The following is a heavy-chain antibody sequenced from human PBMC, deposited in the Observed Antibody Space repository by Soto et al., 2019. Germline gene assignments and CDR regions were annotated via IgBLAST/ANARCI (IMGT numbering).Heavy chain of an antibody. V-gene: IGHV1-18*01. CDR1: GYTFTSYS. J-gene: IGHJ4*02. CDR3: ARVRDYYASGTFDF. Sequence: QVQLVQSGADVKKPGASVKVSCKASGYTFTSYSITWVRQAPGQGLEWMGCISAYNGNTNYAQKLLGRLTMTTDTSTSTAYMELRSLRSDDTAVYYCARVRDYYASGTFDFWGQGTLVTVSS. CDR2: ISAYNGNT. D-gene: IGHD3-10*01.